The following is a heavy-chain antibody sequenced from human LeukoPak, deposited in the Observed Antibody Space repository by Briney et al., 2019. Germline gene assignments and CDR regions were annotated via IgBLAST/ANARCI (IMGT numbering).Heavy chain of an antibody. CDR1: GFTFSTYG. CDR2: ISYDGSYK. D-gene: IGHD6-19*01. Sequence: PGGSLRLSCAASGFTFSTYGMNWVRQAPAKGLEWVAVISYDGSYKYYADSVKGRFTISRDNSKNTLYLQMNSLRAEATAVYYCAKPRIAVAGTDLDFWGQGTLVTVSS. V-gene: IGHV3-30*18. J-gene: IGHJ4*02. CDR3: AKPRIAVAGTDLDF.